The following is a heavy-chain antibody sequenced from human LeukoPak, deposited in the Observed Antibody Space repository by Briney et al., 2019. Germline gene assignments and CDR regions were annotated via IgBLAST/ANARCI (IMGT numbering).Heavy chain of an antibody. CDR1: GFTFSSYS. CDR3: AREGITIFGVVIIDPYYYYMDV. V-gene: IGHV3-21*01. J-gene: IGHJ6*03. Sequence: GGSLRLSCAASGFTFSSYSMNWVRQAPGKGLEWVSSISSSSSYIYYADSVKGRFTISRDNAKNSLYLQMNSLRAEDTAVYYCAREGITIFGVVIIDPYYYYMDVWGKGTTVTVSS. CDR2: ISSSSSYI. D-gene: IGHD3-3*01.